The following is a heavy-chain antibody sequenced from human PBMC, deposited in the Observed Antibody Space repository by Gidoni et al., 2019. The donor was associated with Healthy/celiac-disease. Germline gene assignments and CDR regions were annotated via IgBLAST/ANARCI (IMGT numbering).Heavy chain of an antibody. V-gene: IGHV3-33*01. D-gene: IGHD3-22*01. Sequence: QVQLVESGGGVVQPGRSLRLSWSASGFTFSRYGLHWVRQAPGKGLEGVAVIWYDGSNKYYADSVKGRFTSSRDNSKNTLYLQMNSLRAEDTAVYYCARDYYDSSGYYYDYYYYGMDVWGQGTTVTVSS. J-gene: IGHJ6*02. CDR3: ARDYYDSSGYYYDYYYYGMDV. CDR1: GFTFSRYG. CDR2: IWYDGSNK.